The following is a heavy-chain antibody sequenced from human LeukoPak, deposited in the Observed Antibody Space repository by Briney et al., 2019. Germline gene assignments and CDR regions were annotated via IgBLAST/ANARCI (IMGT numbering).Heavy chain of an antibody. V-gene: IGHV3-7*01. CDR1: GFTFSSYW. D-gene: IGHD4-17*01. Sequence: GGSLRLSCAASGFTFSSYWMSWVRQAPGKGLEWVANIKQDGSEKYYVDSVKGRFTISRDNSKNTLYLQMNSLRPEDTAVYYCARDLRGPQIYYFDYWGQGTLVTVSS. J-gene: IGHJ4*02. CDR3: ARDLRGPQIYYFDY. CDR2: IKQDGSEK.